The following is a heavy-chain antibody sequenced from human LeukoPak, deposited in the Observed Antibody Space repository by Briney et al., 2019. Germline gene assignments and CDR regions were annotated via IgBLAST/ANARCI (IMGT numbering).Heavy chain of an antibody. D-gene: IGHD4-17*01. Sequence: PGGSLRLSCAASGFTFSSYAMHWVRQAPGKGLEYVSAISSNGGSTHYANSVKGRFTISRDNSKNTLYLQMGSLRAEDMAVYYCARVSGYGDSYYFDCWGQGTLVTVSS. CDR3: ARVSGYGDSYYFDC. CDR1: GFTFSSYA. CDR2: ISSNGGST. J-gene: IGHJ4*02. V-gene: IGHV3-64*01.